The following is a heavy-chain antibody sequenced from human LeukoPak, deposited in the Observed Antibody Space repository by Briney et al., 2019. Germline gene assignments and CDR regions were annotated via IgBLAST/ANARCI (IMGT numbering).Heavy chain of an antibody. CDR1: GFTFSSYA. CDR2: IRGSGGNT. Sequence: PGGSLRLSCAASGFTFSSYAMSWVRQAPGKGLEWVSAIRGSGGNTYYADSVKGRFTISRDNSKNTLYLQMNALRAGDTAVYYCAKGINGYLYYFDYWGQGTLVTVSS. J-gene: IGHJ4*02. CDR3: AKGINGYLYYFDY. V-gene: IGHV3-23*01. D-gene: IGHD2-8*01.